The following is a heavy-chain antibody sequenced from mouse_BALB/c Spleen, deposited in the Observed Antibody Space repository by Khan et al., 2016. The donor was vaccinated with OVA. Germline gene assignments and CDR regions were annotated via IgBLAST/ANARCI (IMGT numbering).Heavy chain of an antibody. CDR1: GLNIKDTY. CDR3: AGRGAARATWDYFDY. D-gene: IGHD3-1*01. J-gene: IGHJ2*01. V-gene: IGHV14-3*02. CDR2: IDPPNGNT. Sequence: EVQLQESGAELVKSGATVKLSCTASGLNIKDTYMHWLKQWPEQGLEWIGRIDPPNGNTKYDPKFQGTATIPANTSSNTAYLQLSSLTSEETAVYYCAGRGAARATWDYFDYWGQGTTLTVSS.